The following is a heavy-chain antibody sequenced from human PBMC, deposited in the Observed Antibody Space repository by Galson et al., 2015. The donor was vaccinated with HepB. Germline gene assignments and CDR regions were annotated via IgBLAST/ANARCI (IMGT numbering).Heavy chain of an antibody. J-gene: IGHJ4*02. D-gene: IGHD3-22*01. CDR1: GYTFTSYG. V-gene: IGHV1-18*04. CDR3: ARGDYYDSSAYSY. CDR2: ISAYNGNT. Sequence: SVKVSCKASGYTFTSYGISWVRQAPGQGLEWMGWISAYNGNTNYAQKFQGRVTMTTDASTSTAYMELKSLRSDDTAVYYCARGDYYDSSAYSYWGQGTLVTVSS.